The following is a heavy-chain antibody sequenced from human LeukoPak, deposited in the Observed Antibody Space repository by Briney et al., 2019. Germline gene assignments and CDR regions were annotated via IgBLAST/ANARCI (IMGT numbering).Heavy chain of an antibody. CDR3: ARVRRHINCSGGSCRHFFDY. J-gene: IGHJ4*02. Sequence: SETLSLTCAVYGGSFSGYYWSWIRQPPGKGLEWIGEINHSGSTNYNPSLKSRVTISVDTSKNQFSLKLSSVTAADTAVYYCARVRRHINCSGGSCRHFFDYWGQGTLVTVSS. V-gene: IGHV4-34*01. CDR1: GGSFSGYY. CDR2: INHSGST. D-gene: IGHD2-15*01.